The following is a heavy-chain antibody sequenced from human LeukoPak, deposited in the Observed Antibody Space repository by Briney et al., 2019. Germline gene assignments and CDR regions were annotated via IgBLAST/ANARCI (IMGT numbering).Heavy chain of an antibody. CDR1: GFTFSTYF. Sequence: GGSLRLSCAASGFTFSTYFMHWVRQAPGKGLEWVADIASDGSHTFYVESVKGRFTISRDNSKNTLYLQMNSLRAEDTAVYYCAREGYYDSSGYYSGENSLPDYWGQGTLVTVSS. V-gene: IGHV3-30-3*01. D-gene: IGHD3-22*01. J-gene: IGHJ4*02. CDR2: IASDGSHT. CDR3: AREGYYDSSGYYSGENSLPDY.